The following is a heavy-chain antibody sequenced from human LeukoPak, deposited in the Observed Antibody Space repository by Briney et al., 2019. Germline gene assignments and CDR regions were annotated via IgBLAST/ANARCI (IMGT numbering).Heavy chain of an antibody. V-gene: IGHV4-39*07. CDR2: IYYSGST. D-gene: IGHD5-24*01. Sequence: SETLSLTCTVSGGSISSSSYYWGWIRQPPGKGLEWIGSIYYSGSTYYNPSLKSRVTISVDTSRNQFSLKLSSVTAADTAVYYCARQSRDGYNYVFYYWGQGTLVTVSS. J-gene: IGHJ4*02. CDR3: ARQSRDGYNYVFYY. CDR1: GGSISSSSYY.